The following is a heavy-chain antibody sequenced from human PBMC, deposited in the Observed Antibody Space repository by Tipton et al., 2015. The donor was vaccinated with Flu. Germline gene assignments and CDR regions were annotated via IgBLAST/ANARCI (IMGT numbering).Heavy chain of an antibody. CDR3: AILSYYDVDLKNFYFDY. D-gene: IGHD3-10*02. CDR1: SGSIRSTNYF. Sequence: TLSLTCTVSSGSIRSTNYFCAWIRQPPGKGLELIGSIYPSGTTYYNPSLKSRVTISVDTSKSQFSLMLRSVTAADTAVYYCAILSYYDVDLKNFYFDYWGQGALVTVSS. V-gene: IGHV4-39*01. CDR2: IYPSGTT. J-gene: IGHJ4*02.